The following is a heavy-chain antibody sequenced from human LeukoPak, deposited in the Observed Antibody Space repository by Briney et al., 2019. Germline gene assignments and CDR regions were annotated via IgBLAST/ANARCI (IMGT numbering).Heavy chain of an antibody. CDR2: ISWNSGSI. D-gene: IGHD6-13*01. CDR3: GGSSSWYIPPDY. Sequence: PGGSLRLSCAASGFTFDDYAMHWVRQAPGKGLEWVSGISWNSGSIDYADSVKGRFTISRDNAKNSLYLQMNSLRAEDTAVYYCGGSSSWYIPPDYWGQGTLVTVSS. CDR1: GFTFDDYA. V-gene: IGHV3-9*01. J-gene: IGHJ4*02.